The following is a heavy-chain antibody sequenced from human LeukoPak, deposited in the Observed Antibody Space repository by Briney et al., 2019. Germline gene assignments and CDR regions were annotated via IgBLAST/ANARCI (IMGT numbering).Heavy chain of an antibody. Sequence: GGSLRLSCAASGFTFSNHPMTWVRQAPGQGLERVSTVSSSGGSTYYADSVKGRFTISRDNSKNTLFLQMNSLRSEDTAVYYCATNAMELHYWGQGTLVTVSS. V-gene: IGHV3-23*01. CDR1: GFTFSNHP. CDR3: ATNAMELHY. CDR2: VSSSGGST. D-gene: IGHD1-7*01. J-gene: IGHJ4*02.